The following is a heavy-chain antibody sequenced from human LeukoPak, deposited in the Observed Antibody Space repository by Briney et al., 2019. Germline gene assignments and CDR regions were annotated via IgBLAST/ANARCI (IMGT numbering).Heavy chain of an antibody. D-gene: IGHD3-16*01. CDR1: GGSVSSSVHY. CDR3: ARLLPMIFDY. V-gene: IGHV4-39*01. J-gene: IGHJ4*02. Sequence: SETLSLTCTVSGGSVSSSVHYWGWVRQAPGKGLEWIGNIYYSGSSDYNPSLKSRVTIAVDMSKNQFSLKLNSVTAADTAVYYCARLLPMIFDYWGQGALVTVSS. CDR2: IYYSGSS.